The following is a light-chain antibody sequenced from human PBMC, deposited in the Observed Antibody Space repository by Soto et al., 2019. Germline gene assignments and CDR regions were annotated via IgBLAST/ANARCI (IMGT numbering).Light chain of an antibody. CDR3: QQRTTWPQT. J-gene: IGKJ1*01. Sequence: EFVLTQSAATLSLSPGERATLSCSARQSVSTYLAWYQQKPGQAPRLLIYGASNRATGIPGRFSGSGSGTDFTLSISSLEPEDFAVYYCQQRTTWPQTFGQGTKVEIK. CDR2: GAS. CDR1: QSVSTY. V-gene: IGKV3-11*01.